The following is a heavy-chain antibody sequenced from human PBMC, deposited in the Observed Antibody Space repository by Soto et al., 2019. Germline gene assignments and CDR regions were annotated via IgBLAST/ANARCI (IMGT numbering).Heavy chain of an antibody. CDR3: TKYDFWSGSFDY. Sequence: GGSLRLSCAASGFTFSNAGMNWVRQAPGKGLEWVGRIKSKTDGGTTDYAAPVKGRFTISRDDSKNTLYLQMNSLKTEDTAVYYCTKYDFWSGSFDYWGQGTLVTVSS. CDR2: IKSKTDGGTT. CDR1: GFTFSNAG. J-gene: IGHJ4*02. D-gene: IGHD3-3*01. V-gene: IGHV3-15*07.